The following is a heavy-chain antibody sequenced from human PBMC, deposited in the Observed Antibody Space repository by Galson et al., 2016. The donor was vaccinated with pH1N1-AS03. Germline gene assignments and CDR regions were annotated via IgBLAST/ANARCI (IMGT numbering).Heavy chain of an antibody. Sequence: ETLSLTCSVAGVSIRGYYWNWIRQTPGGGLEWIGYIYNSGSTYFNPSLKSLVTMSMDTSKTQFTLKLSCVSAADTAAYYCARGAPGDFGYWGQGTLVTVSS. D-gene: IGHD2-8*02. CDR3: ARGAPGDFGY. J-gene: IGHJ4*02. CDR1: GVSIRGYY. CDR2: IYNSGST. V-gene: IGHV4-59*01.